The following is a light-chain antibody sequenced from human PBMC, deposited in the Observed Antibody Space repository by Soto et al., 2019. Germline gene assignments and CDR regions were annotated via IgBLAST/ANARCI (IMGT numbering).Light chain of an antibody. CDR1: ASVTSSY. J-gene: IGKJ1*01. CDR2: GAS. Sequence: EIVLTQSPGTLSLSPGERATLSCRASASVTSSYLAWYQHKPGQAPRLLIYGASSRATGIPDRFSGSGSGTDFTLTISRLEPEDFAVYYCQQYGRSPRTFGQGTKVEIK. V-gene: IGKV3-20*01. CDR3: QQYGRSPRT.